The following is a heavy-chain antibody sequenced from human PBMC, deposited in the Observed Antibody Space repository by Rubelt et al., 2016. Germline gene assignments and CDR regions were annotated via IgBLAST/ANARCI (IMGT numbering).Heavy chain of an antibody. D-gene: IGHD4-11*01. CDR3: ARAYSNYGYYFDY. Sequence: QLQLQESGPGLVKPSETLSLTCTVSGGSISSSSYYWGWIRQPPGKGLEWIGSIYYSGSTYYNPSLKSRVTISVDTSKNQFSLKLSSVTAADTAVYYCARAYSNYGYYFDYWGQGTLVTVSS. CDR2: IYYSGST. J-gene: IGHJ4*02. CDR1: GGSISSSSYY. V-gene: IGHV4-39*07.